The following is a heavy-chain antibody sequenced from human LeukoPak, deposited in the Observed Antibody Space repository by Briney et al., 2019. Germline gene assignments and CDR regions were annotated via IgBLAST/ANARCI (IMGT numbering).Heavy chain of an antibody. D-gene: IGHD3-16*01. CDR3: ARSEINDYFKY. V-gene: IGHV4-34*01. CDR2: INHSGST. Sequence: PSETLSLTCAVYGGSFSGYYWSWIRQPPGKGLEWIGEINHSGSTNYNPSLKSRVTISVDTSKNQVSLKLTSVSAADTAVYYCARSEINDYFKYWGPGILVTVST. CDR1: GGSFSGYY. J-gene: IGHJ4*02.